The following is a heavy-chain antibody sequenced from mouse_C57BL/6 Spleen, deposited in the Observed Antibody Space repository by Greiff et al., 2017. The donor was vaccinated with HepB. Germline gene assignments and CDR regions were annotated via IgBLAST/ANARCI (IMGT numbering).Heavy chain of an antibody. Sequence: EVQLQESGEGLVKPGGSLKLSCAASGFTFSSYAMSWVRQTPEKRLEWVAYISSGGDYIYYADTVKGRFTISRDNARNTLYLQMSSLKSEDTAMYYCTRESNAYAMDYWGQGTSVTVSS. J-gene: IGHJ4*01. CDR1: GFTFSSYA. CDR3: TRESNAYAMDY. CDR2: ISSGGDYI. V-gene: IGHV5-9-1*02. D-gene: IGHD2-5*01.